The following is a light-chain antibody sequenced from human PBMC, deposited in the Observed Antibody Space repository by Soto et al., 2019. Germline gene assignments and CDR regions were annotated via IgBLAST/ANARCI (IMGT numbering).Light chain of an antibody. J-gene: IGKJ1*01. CDR1: QGISSY. V-gene: IGKV1-39*01. CDR3: QQSYSTLWT. Sequence: IQLTQSPSSLSASVGYRVTITCRASQGISSYLAWYQQKPGKAPMLLIYAASTLQSGVPSRFSGSGSGTDFTLTINSLQPEDFATYYCQQSYSTLWTFGPGTTVDIK. CDR2: AAS.